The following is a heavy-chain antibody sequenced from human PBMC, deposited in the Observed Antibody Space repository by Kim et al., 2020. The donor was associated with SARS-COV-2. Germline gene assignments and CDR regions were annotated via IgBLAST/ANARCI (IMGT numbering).Heavy chain of an antibody. D-gene: IGHD6-19*01. V-gene: IGHV3-9*01. CDR1: GFTFDDYA. CDR3: ASLGRIAVAGKGRDY. CDR2: ISWNSGSI. J-gene: IGHJ4*02. Sequence: GGSLRLSCAASGFTFDDYAMHWVRQAPGKGLEWVSGISWNSGSIGYADSVKGRFTISRDNAKNSLYLQMNSLRAEDTALYYCASLGRIAVAGKGRDYWGQGTLVTVSS.